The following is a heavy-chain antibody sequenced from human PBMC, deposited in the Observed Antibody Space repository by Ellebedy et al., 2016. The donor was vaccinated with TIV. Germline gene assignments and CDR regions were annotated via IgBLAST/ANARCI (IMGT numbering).Heavy chain of an antibody. CDR2: IIPILGKA. CDR1: GCTFSSYA. CDR3: ARDLLGSTDY. V-gene: IGHV1-69*04. J-gene: IGHJ4*02. Sequence: AASVKVSCKASGCTFSSYAISWVRQPPGQGLEWMGRIIPILGKANYPQKFQGRVTITADKSTSTAYMELRSLRSEDTAVYYCARDLLGSTDYWGQGTLVTVSS. D-gene: IGHD3-22*01.